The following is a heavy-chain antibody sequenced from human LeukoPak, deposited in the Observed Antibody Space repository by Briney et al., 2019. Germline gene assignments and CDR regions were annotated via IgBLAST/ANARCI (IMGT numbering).Heavy chain of an antibody. CDR1: GYTFTDYY. J-gene: IGHJ4*02. CDR2: INPKSGGT. CDR3: ARDFGYCSSTSCPYYFDY. V-gene: IGHV1-2*02. Sequence: ASVKVSCKASGYTFTDYYMHWVRQAPGQGLEWMGWINPKSGGTNYAQKFQGRVTMTRDTSISTAYMELSWLRSDDTAVYYCARDFGYCSSTSCPYYFDYWGQGTLVTVSS. D-gene: IGHD2-2*01.